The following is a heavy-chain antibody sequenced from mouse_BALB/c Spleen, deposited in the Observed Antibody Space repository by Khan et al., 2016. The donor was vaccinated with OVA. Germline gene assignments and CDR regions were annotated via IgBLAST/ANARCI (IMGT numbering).Heavy chain of an antibody. V-gene: IGHV1-4*01. J-gene: IGHJ2*01. CDR2: INPSSGYT. Sequence: QMQLEESGAELARPGASVKMSCKASGYTFTSYTMHWVIQRPGQGLEWIGYINPSSGYTKYNQKFKDKATLTADKSSSTAYMQLSSLTSEDSAVYYYARTHERWGQGTTLTVSS. CDR3: ARTHER. CDR1: GYTFTSYT.